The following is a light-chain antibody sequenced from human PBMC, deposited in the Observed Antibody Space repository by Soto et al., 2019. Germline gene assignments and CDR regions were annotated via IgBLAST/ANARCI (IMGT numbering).Light chain of an antibody. V-gene: IGKV1-5*03. CDR3: QQYNSYLWT. CDR2: KAS. J-gene: IGKJ1*01. CDR1: QSISSW. Sequence: DIQMTQSPSTLSASVGDRVTITCRASQSISSWLAWYQQKPGKAPKLLIYKASSLESGVPSRFIGSGFGTEFTLTIISLQPDDFATYYCQQYNSYLWTFGQGTKVDIK.